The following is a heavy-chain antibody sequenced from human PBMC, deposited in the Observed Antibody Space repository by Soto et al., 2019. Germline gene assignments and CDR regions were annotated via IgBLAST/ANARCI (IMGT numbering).Heavy chain of an antibody. Sequence: SETLSLTCAVSRGSISSGGYSWSWIRRPPREGLEWIGYIYHSGSTYYNRSLKSRVTISVDRSKKQFSLKLSSVTAPDTAVYYCSRVKAPYNWFDPGGQGTLVTVSS. J-gene: IGHJ5*02. V-gene: IGHV4-30-2*01. CDR1: RGSISSGGYS. CDR2: IYHSGST. CDR3: SRVKAPYNWFDP.